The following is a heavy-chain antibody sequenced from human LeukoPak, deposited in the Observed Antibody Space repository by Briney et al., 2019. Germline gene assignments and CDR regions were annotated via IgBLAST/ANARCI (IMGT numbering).Heavy chain of an antibody. CDR1: GYTFTGYY. V-gene: IGHV1-2*05. CDR3: ARASTPHDFWSGYATYYYYYMDV. J-gene: IGHJ6*03. D-gene: IGHD3-3*01. Sequence: ASVKVSCKASGYTFTGYYMHWVRQAPGQGLEWMGRINPNSGGTNYAQKFQGRVTMTRDTSISTAYMELSRLRSDDTDVYYCARASTPHDFWSGYATYYYYYMDVWGKGTTVTVSS. CDR2: INPNSGGT.